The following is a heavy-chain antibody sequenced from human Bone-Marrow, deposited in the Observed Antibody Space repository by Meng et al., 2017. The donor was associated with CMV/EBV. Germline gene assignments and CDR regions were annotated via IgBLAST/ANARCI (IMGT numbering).Heavy chain of an antibody. J-gene: IGHJ4*02. CDR2: IKSKTDGGTT. Sequence: GESLKISCAASGFIFSNAWMTWVRQAPGKGLEWVGHIKSKTDGGTTDYAAPVKGRFTISRDDAKDTLYLQMNSLRAEDTAVYYCAKTLRGSALFGYWGQGTLVTVYS. V-gene: IGHV3-15*01. CDR1: GFIFSNAW. CDR3: AKTLRGSALFGY.